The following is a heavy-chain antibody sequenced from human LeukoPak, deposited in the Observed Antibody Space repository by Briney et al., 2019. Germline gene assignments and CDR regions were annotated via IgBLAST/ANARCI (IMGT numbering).Heavy chain of an antibody. Sequence: GGSLRLSCAASGFTFSSYAMSWVRQAPGKGLEWVSLISDSGGRTYYADSVKGRFTISRDNAKNSLYLQMNSLRAEDTAVYYCARPEPDYGDLPFDYWGQGTLVTVSS. D-gene: IGHD4-17*01. CDR2: ISDSGGRT. V-gene: IGHV3-23*01. CDR3: ARPEPDYGDLPFDY. CDR1: GFTFSSYA. J-gene: IGHJ4*02.